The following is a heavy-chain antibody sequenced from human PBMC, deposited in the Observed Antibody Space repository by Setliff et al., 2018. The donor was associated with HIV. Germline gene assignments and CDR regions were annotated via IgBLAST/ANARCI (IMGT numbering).Heavy chain of an antibody. D-gene: IGHD3-9*01. CDR1: GGSITSGNYF. V-gene: IGHV4-61*09. J-gene: IGHJ4*02. CDR3: ARSLGTIWGYDY. Sequence: PSETLSLTCTVSGGSITSGNYFWTWIRQPAGKGLEWIGHIYTDGSTNYNPSFRSRVTISVDSSKNQFSLKLSSVTAADTAVYYCARSLGTIWGYDYWGQGTLVTVSS. CDR2: IYTDGST.